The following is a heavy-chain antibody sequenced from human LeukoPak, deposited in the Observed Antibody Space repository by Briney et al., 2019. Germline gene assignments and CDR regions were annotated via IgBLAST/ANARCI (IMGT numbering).Heavy chain of an antibody. J-gene: IGHJ6*03. CDR3: ASSLSGEDYYYYMDV. CDR1: GYSFTSYW. Sequence: GESLKISCKGSGYSFTSYWIGWVRQMPGKGLEWMGIIYPGDSDTRYSPSFQGQVTISADKSISTAYLQWSSLKASDTAMYYCASSLSGEDYYYYMDVWGKGTTVTVSS. D-gene: IGHD7-27*01. V-gene: IGHV5-51*01. CDR2: IYPGDSDT.